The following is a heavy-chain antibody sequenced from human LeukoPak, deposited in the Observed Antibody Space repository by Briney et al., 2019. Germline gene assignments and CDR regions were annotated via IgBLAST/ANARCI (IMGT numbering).Heavy chain of an antibody. J-gene: IGHJ5*02. V-gene: IGHV1-18*01. CDR3: AGTSPYRNWFDP. CDR2: ISAYNGNT. D-gene: IGHD2-2*02. Sequence: ASVKVSCKASGYTFTSYGISWVRQAPGQGLEWMGWISAYNGNTNYAQKLQGRVTMTTDTSTSTAYMELRNLRSDDTAVYYCAGTSPYRNWFDPWGQGTLVTVSS. CDR1: GYTFTSYG.